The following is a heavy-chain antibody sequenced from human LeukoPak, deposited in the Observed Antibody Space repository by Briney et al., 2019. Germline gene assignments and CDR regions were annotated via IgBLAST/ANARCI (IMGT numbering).Heavy chain of an antibody. D-gene: IGHD3-3*01. J-gene: IGHJ4*02. CDR3: ARDQYDTWSRRGNFDS. V-gene: IGHV3-7*03. CDR1: GFTSGKYW. Sequence: GGSLRLSCVASGFTSGKYWMSWVRQAPGKGLEWVANIKLDGSEKNYVDSVKGRFTISRDNTKNSLYLQMNSLRVEDTAVFYCARDQYDTWSRRGNFDSWGQGTLVIVSS. CDR2: IKLDGSEK.